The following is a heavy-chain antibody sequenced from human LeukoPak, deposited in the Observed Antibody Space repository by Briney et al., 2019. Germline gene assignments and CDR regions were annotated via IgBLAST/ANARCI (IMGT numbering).Heavy chain of an antibody. V-gene: IGHV1-58*02. CDR3: AAWPASSDSGGWSFDY. J-gene: IGHJ4*02. CDR1: GFTFSNSV. Sequence: SVKVSCKASGFTFSNSVMQWVRQPRGHRLEWIGWIVVGGGNTEYAQKFQERVTITRDMSTSTAYMELSSLRSDDTAVYYCAAWPASSDSGGWSFDYWGQGTLVTVSS. D-gene: IGHD3-22*01. CDR2: IVVGGGNT.